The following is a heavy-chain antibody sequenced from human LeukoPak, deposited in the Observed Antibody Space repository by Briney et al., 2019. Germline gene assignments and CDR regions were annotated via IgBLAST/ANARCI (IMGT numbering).Heavy chain of an antibody. CDR1: GGSFSGYY. CDR2: INHSGST. J-gene: IGHJ4*02. V-gene: IGHV4-34*01. CDR3: ARGATGLTTLDY. Sequence: PSEILSLTCAVYGGSFSGYYWSWIRQPPGKGLEWIGEINHSGSTNYNPSLKSRVTISVDTSKNQFSLKLSSVTAADTAVYYCARGATGLTTLDYWGQGTLVTVSS. D-gene: IGHD4/OR15-4a*01.